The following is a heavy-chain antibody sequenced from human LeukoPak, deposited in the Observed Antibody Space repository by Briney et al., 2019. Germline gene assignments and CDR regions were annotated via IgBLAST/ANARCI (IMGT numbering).Heavy chain of an antibody. CDR1: GFTFSSYS. V-gene: IGHV3-21*01. Sequence: GGSLRLSCAATGFTFSSYSMNWVRQAPGKGLEWVSSISSSSSYIYYADSVKGRFTISRDNAKNSLYLQMNSLRAEDTAVYYCARDKNLWFGELSDPFYYYGMDVWGKGTTVTVSS. J-gene: IGHJ6*04. CDR2: ISSSSSYI. D-gene: IGHD3-10*01. CDR3: ARDKNLWFGELSDPFYYYGMDV.